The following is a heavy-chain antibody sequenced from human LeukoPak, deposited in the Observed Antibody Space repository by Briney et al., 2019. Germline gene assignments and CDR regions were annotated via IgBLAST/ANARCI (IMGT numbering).Heavy chain of an antibody. J-gene: IGHJ2*01. V-gene: IGHV1-18*01. CDR2: ISAHNGNT. CDR3: ARDGYFDL. Sequence: ASAKVSCKASGYTFTTHGIAWVRQAPGQGLEWMGWISAHNGNTNYAQSLQGRVTMSTDTSTNTAYMELRSLRSDDTAVYYCARDGYFDLWGRGTLVTVPS. CDR1: GYTFTTHG.